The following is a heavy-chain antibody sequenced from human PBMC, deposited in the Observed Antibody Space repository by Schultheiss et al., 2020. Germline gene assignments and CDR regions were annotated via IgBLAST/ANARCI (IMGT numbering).Heavy chain of an antibody. D-gene: IGHD3-22*01. CDR1: GFTFSSYA. Sequence: GGSLRLSCAASGFTFSSYAMHWVRQAPDKGLEWVAVIWYDGSNKYYADSVKGRFTISRDNSKNTLYLQMNSLRAEDTAVYYCAKDIVVVNYYFDYWGQGTLVTVSS. CDR2: IWYDGSNK. J-gene: IGHJ4*02. V-gene: IGHV3-30*07. CDR3: AKDIVVVNYYFDY.